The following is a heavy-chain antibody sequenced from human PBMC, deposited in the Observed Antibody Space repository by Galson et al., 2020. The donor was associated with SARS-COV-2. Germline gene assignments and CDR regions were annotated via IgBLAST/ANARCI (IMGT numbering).Heavy chain of an antibody. Sequence: GESLKISCATSGFTFTSAWLSWVRQAPGKGLEWVGHIKSKADGGTTAYGAPVKGRFTISRDDLKKTLSLQMDNLKIEDTAIYYCTTDEWQWGRGTLVTVSS. CDR2: IKSKADGGTT. CDR3: TTDEWQ. J-gene: IGHJ2*01. V-gene: IGHV3-15*01. CDR1: GFTFTSAW. D-gene: IGHD3-3*01.